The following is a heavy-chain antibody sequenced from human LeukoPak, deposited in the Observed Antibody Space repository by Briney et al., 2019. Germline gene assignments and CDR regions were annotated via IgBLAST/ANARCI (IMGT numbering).Heavy chain of an antibody. Sequence: GGSLRLSCAASGFTFSSYGMHWVRQAPGKGLEWVAVISYDGSNKYYADSVKGRFTISRDNSKNTLYLQMNSLRAEDTAVYYCAKARRYCSSTSCDWFDLWGQGTLVTVSS. CDR3: AKARRYCSSTSCDWFDL. J-gene: IGHJ5*02. V-gene: IGHV3-30*18. D-gene: IGHD2-2*01. CDR2: ISYDGSNK. CDR1: GFTFSSYG.